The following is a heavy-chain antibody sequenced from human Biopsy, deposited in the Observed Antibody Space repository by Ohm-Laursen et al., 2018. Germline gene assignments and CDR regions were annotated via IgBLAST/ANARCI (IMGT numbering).Heavy chain of an antibody. Sequence: SETLSLTCTVSGASISSAAYHWSWIRQLPGKGLEWIGYISHGGSTSYNPSLRSLVTISTDTSTNQFSLKVRSVTAADTAMYYCAGATSGTSLYDPWGQGILVTVSS. CDR3: AGATSGTSLYDP. D-gene: IGHD6-13*01. CDR2: ISHGGST. CDR1: GASISSAAYH. V-gene: IGHV4-31*01. J-gene: IGHJ5*02.